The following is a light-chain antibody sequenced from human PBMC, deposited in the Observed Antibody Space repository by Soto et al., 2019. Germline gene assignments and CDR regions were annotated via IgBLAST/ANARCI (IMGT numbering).Light chain of an antibody. CDR3: QSYDSSNRV. V-gene: IGLV6-57*04. CDR2: EDN. Sequence: NFMLTQPHSVSESPGKTVTISCTRSSGSIASNYVQWYQQRPGSAPTTVIHEDNQSPSGVPDRFSGSIDSSSNSASLTISGLKSEDKADYYCQSYDSSNRVFGGGTKLTVL. CDR1: SGSIASNY. J-gene: IGLJ3*02.